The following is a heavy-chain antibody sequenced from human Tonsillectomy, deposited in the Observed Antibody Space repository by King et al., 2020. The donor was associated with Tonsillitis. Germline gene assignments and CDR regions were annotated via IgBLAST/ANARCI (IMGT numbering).Heavy chain of an antibody. CDR2: ISYDGSNK. Sequence: VQLVESGGGVVQPGRSLRLSCAASGFTFSSYAMHWVRQAPGKGLEWVAVISYDGSNKYYADSVKGRFTISRDNSKNTLYMQMNSLRAEDTAVYYCQIVVNFDYWGQGTLVTVSS. D-gene: IGHD2-21*01. CDR1: GFTFSSYA. CDR3: QIVVNFDY. V-gene: IGHV3-30-3*01. J-gene: IGHJ4*02.